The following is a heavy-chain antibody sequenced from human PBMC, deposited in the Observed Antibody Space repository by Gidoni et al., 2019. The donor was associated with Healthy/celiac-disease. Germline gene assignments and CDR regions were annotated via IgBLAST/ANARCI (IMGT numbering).Heavy chain of an antibody. J-gene: IGHJ4*02. CDR2: IKQDGSEK. D-gene: IGHD6-19*01. CDR3: ANDGTTVAATDDDY. V-gene: IGHV3-7*03. CDR1: GFTFSSYW. Sequence: EVQVVESGGGLVQPGGSLRLSCATSGFTFSSYWLSWVRQAPGKGLEWVANIKQDGSEKYYGDSVKGRFTISRDNAKNSLYLQMNSLRAEDTAGYYCANDGTTVAATDDDYWGQGTLVTVSS.